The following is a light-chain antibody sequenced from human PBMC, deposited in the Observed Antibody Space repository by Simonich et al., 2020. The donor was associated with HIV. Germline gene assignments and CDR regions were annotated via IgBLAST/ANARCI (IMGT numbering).Light chain of an antibody. V-gene: IGKV3-15*01. CDR3: QQYNNWPPWT. CDR1: QSVSSN. CDR2: GAS. J-gene: IGKJ1*01. Sequence: VMTQSPATLSVSPGERATLSCRASQSVSSNLAWYQQKPGQAPRLPIYGASTRATGIPARFSGSGSGTEFTITISSMQSEDFAVYYCQQYNNWPPWTFGQGTKVEIK.